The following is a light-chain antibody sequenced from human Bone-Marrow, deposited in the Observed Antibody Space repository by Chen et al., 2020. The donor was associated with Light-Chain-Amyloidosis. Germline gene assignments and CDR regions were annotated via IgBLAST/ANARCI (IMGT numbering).Light chain of an antibody. V-gene: IGLV2-14*01. CDR2: EVT. CDR1: SSDVGGDNH. CDR3: RSYTITNTLV. J-gene: IGLJ1*01. Sequence: QSALTQPASVSGSPGQSITISCTGTSSDVGGDNHVYWYQQHPDKAPKLMIYEVTNRPSWVPDRFSGSKSDNTASLTISGLQTEDEADYFCRSYTITNTLVFGSGTRVTVL.